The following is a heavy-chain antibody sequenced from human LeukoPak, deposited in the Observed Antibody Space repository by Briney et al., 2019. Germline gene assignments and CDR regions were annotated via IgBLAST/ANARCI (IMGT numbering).Heavy chain of an antibody. V-gene: IGHV4-31*03. CDR1: GGSISSGGYS. CDR2: IYYSGST. Sequence: PSETLSLTCTVSGGSISSGGYSWSWIRQHPGKGLEWIGYIYYSGSTYYNPSLKSRVTISVDTSKNQFSLKLSSVTAADTAVYYCARDRSRSYGDYAWFDPWGQGTLVTVSS. CDR3: ARDRSRSYGDYAWFDP. D-gene: IGHD4-17*01. J-gene: IGHJ5*02.